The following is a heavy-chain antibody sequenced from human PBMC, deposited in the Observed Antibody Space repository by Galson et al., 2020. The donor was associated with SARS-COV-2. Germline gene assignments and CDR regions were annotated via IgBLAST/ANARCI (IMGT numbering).Heavy chain of an antibody. V-gene: IGHV2-5*02. J-gene: IGHJ4*02. CDR1: GFSLSTPTVA. CDR2: IYWDDDK. CDR3: ARYRLTYFDF. D-gene: IGHD5-12*01. Sequence: SGPTLVTPTQTLTLTCTVSGFSLSTPTVAVGWIRQPPGKALEWLALIYWDDDKRYSPSLKDRLTITKDTSKNQVVLTMTSVDPVDTATYYCARYRLTYFDFCGQGTLVTVAS.